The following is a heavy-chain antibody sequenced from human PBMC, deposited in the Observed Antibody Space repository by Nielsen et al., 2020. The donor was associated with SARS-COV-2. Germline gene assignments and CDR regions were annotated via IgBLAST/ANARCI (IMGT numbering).Heavy chain of an antibody. CDR1: GFTFSSYA. CDR3: VRYYDILTGYSLNFDY. V-gene: IGHV3-23*01. J-gene: IGHJ4*02. D-gene: IGHD3-9*01. Sequence: GESLKISCAASGFTFSSYAMSWVRQAPGKGLEWVSAISGSGGSTYYADSVKGRFTISRDNSKNTLYLQMNSLRAEDTAVYYCVRYYDILTGYSLNFDYWGQGTLVTVSS. CDR2: ISGSGGST.